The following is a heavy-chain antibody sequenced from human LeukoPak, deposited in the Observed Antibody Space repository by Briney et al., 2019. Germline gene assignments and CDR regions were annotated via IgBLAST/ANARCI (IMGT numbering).Heavy chain of an antibody. Sequence: PGGSLRLSCAASGFTFDDYGMSWVRQAPGKGLEWVSGINWNGGSTGYADSVKGRFTISRDNAKNSLYLQMNSLRAEDTALYYCAREAGITMIVVATNDFDYWGQGTLVTVSS. D-gene: IGHD3-22*01. CDR3: AREAGITMIVVATNDFDY. V-gene: IGHV3-20*04. CDR2: INWNGGST. J-gene: IGHJ4*02. CDR1: GFTFDDYG.